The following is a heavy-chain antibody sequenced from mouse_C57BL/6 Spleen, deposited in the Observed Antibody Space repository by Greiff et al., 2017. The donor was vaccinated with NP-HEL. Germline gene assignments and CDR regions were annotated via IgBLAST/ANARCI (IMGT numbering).Heavy chain of an antibody. Sequence: DVKLVESGGGLVQPGGSLKLSCAASGFTFSDYYMYWVRQTPEKRLEWVAYISNGGGSAYYPDPVKGRFTISRDNAKNTLYLQKSRLKSEDTAMYYCARHDRYGNYFDYWGQGTTLTVSS. D-gene: IGHD2-10*02. CDR2: ISNGGGSA. V-gene: IGHV5-12*01. J-gene: IGHJ2*01. CDR3: ARHDRYGNYFDY. CDR1: GFTFSDYY.